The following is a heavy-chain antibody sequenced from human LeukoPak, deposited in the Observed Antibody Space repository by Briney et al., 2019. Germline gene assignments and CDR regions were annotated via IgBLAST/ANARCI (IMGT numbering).Heavy chain of an antibody. J-gene: IGHJ4*02. CDR3: ARLQYIHYFDY. Sequence: PGGSLRLSCAASGFTFSSYWMSWVRQAPGKGLEWVANIKQDGSEKYYVGSVKGRFTISRDNAKNSLYLQMNSLRAEDTAVYYCARLQYIHYFDYWGQGTLVTVSS. CDR2: IKQDGSEK. D-gene: IGHD4-11*01. V-gene: IGHV3-7*01. CDR1: GFTFSSYW.